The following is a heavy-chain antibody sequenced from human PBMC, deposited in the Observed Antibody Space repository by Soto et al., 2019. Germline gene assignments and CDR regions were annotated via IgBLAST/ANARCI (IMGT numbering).Heavy chain of an antibody. CDR1: GFTFSSYA. CDR2: ISYDGSNK. D-gene: IGHD3-3*01. CDR3: ARDSSDFWSGYYSW. Sequence: QVQLVESGGGVVQPGRSLRLSCAASGFTFSSYAMHWVRQAPGKGLAWVAVISYDGSNKYYADSVKGRFTISRDNSKNTLYLQMNSLRAEDTAVYYCARDSSDFWSGYYSWWGQGTLVTVSS. V-gene: IGHV3-30-3*01. J-gene: IGHJ4*02.